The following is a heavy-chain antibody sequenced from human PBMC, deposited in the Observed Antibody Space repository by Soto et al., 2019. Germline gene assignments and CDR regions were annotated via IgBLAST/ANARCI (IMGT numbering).Heavy chain of an antibody. CDR2: ISSSSSYI. Sequence: GGSLRLSCAASGFTFSSYSMNWVRQAPGKGLEWVSSISSSSSYIYYADSVKGRFTISRDNAKNSLYLQMNSLRAEDTAVYYCARMSITGSRGSGYYGMDVWGQGTTVTVSS. J-gene: IGHJ6*02. V-gene: IGHV3-21*01. CDR1: GFTFSSYS. D-gene: IGHD1-20*01. CDR3: ARMSITGSRGSGYYGMDV.